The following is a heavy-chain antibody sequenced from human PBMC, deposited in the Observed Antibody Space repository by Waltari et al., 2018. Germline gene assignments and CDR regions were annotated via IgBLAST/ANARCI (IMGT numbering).Heavy chain of an antibody. Sequence: VRQAPGKGLEWVSVIDSGGSTYYAESVKCRFTISRDNAKNTLYLQMNSLRAEGTAVYDCAREGGSYGMDVWGQGTTVTVS. CDR2: IDSGGST. J-gene: IGHJ6*02. V-gene: IGHV3-53*01. CDR3: AREGGSYGMDV.